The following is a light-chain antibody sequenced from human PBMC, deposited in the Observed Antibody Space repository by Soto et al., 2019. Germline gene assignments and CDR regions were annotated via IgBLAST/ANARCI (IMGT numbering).Light chain of an antibody. J-gene: IGLJ1*01. CDR3: SSYGGNLYV. Sequence: CACGSPGDGRTISCTGTTNDVGGYNYVSWYQQYAGKAPKLMIYEVNKRPSGVPDRFRGSKSGSAAFLTVSGLQAEDEADYYCSSYGGNLYVFGTGTKVTVL. CDR1: TNDVGGYNY. V-gene: IGLV2-8*01. CDR2: EVN.